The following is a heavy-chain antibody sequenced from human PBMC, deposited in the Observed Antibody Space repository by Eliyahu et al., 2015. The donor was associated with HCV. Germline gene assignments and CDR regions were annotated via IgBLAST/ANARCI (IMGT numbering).Heavy chain of an antibody. CDR1: GFTFSSYS. CDR2: ISSSSSXI. Sequence: EVQLVESGGGLVQPGGSLRLSCAASGFTFSSYSMKWVRXAPGKGLEWVSXISSSSSXIYYADSVXGRFTVSRDNAKNSLYLQINSLRDEDTAVYYCARGGSTFGSYSYYYYAMDVWGQGTTVTVSS. V-gene: IGHV3-48*02. CDR3: ARGGSTFGSYSYYYYAMDV. J-gene: IGHJ6*02. D-gene: IGHD5/OR15-5a*01.